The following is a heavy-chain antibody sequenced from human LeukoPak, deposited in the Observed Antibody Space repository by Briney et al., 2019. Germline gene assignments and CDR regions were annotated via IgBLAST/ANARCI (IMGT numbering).Heavy chain of an antibody. Sequence: PGGSLRLSCAASGFTVSSYACSWMRQAPGQGLEWMGRIIPIFGTAHYAQKFQGRVTTTTDESTSTAYMELSSLTSEDTAVRCSVRDLDDASGIDNSGPGTLVTVSS. D-gene: IGHD6-19*01. J-gene: IGHJ4*01. CDR1: GFTVSSYA. V-gene: IGHV1-69*05. CDR2: IIPIFGTA. CDR3: VRDLDDASGIDN.